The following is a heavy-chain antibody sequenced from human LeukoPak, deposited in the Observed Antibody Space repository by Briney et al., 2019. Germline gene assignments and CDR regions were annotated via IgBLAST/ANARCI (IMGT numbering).Heavy chain of an antibody. J-gene: IGHJ4*02. CDR1: GYSVTELS. V-gene: IGHV1-24*01. D-gene: IGHD3-10*01. CDR3: AAADMVRSWTYYDHHYFDY. CDR2: FDPEDGKT. Sequence: GASVKVSCKVSGYSVTELSMHWVRQAPGKGLEWMGGFDPEDGKTMYSQNFQGRVTMTADTSTDTAYMELRSLTSEDTAVFYCAAADMVRSWTYYDHHYFDYWGQGTLVTVSS.